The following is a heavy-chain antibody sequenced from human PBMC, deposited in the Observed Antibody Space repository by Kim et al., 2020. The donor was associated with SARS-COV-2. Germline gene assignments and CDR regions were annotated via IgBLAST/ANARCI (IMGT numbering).Heavy chain of an antibody. D-gene: IGHD5-12*01. CDR3: ARHKDVEMATTVDY. V-gene: IGHV4-39*01. CDR2: IYYSGST. CDR1: GGSISSSSYY. J-gene: IGHJ4*02. Sequence: SETLSLTCTVSGGSISSSSYYWGWIRQPPGKGLEWIGSIYYSGSTYYNPSLKSRVTISVDTSKNQFSLKLSSVTAADTAVYYCARHKDVEMATTVDYWGQGTLVTVSS.